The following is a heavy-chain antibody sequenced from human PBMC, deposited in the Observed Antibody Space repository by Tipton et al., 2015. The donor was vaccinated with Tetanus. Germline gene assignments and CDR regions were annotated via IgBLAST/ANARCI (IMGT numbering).Heavy chain of an antibody. CDR2: LSGSGDST. D-gene: IGHD2-15*01. Sequence: SLRVSCAASGFTLRTYSMNWVRQAPGKGLEWVSSLSGSGDSTYYVDSVRGRFTISRDNSKNTLYLQMNSLRAEDTAVYYCGGFSFSDDLDIWGRGTMVTVSS. V-gene: IGHV3-23*01. J-gene: IGHJ3*02. CDR3: GGFSFSDDLDI. CDR1: GFTLRTYS.